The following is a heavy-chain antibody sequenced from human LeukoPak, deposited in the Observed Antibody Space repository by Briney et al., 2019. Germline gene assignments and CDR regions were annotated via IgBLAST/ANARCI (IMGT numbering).Heavy chain of an antibody. J-gene: IGHJ6*04. CDR1: GFTFSSYG. D-gene: IGHD3-10*02. Sequence: GGSLRLSCAASGFTFSSYGMHWVRQAPGKGLEWVAVISYDGSNKYYADSVKGRFTISRDNSKNTLYLQMNSLRAEDTAVYYCAELGITMIGGVWGKGTTVTVSS. V-gene: IGHV3-30*18. CDR2: ISYDGSNK. CDR3: AELGITMIGGV.